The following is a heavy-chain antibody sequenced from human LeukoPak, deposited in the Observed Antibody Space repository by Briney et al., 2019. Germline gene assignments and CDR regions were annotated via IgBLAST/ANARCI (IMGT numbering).Heavy chain of an antibody. Sequence: PSETLSLTCTVSGYSISSGYYWGWTRQPPGKGLEWIGSIYHSGSTYYNPSLKSRVTISVDTSKNQFSLKLSSVTAADTAVYYCARLWAVAGPDYWGQGTLVTVSS. J-gene: IGHJ4*02. D-gene: IGHD6-19*01. CDR2: IYHSGST. CDR3: ARLWAVAGPDY. V-gene: IGHV4-38-2*02. CDR1: GYSISSGYY.